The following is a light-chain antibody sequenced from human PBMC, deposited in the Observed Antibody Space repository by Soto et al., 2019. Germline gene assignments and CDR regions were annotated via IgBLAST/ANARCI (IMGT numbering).Light chain of an antibody. Sequence: EIVLTQSPVTLSLSPGERATHSCRASQSVSSYLAWYQQKPGQAPRLLIYDASNRATGIPARFSGSGSGTDFTLTISSLEPEDFAVYYCQQRSNWPPLTFGGGTKVEIK. CDR1: QSVSSY. CDR3: QQRSNWPPLT. V-gene: IGKV3-11*01. CDR2: DAS. J-gene: IGKJ4*01.